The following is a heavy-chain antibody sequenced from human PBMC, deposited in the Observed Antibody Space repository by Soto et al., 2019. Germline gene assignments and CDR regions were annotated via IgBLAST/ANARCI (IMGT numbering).Heavy chain of an antibody. CDR2: INTDGTNS. Sequence: GGSLRLSCAASGLTFNRYWMHWVRHAQGKGLVWVSHINTDGTNSNYADSVKGRFTISRDNAKSTLFLQMNSLSDEDTAVYYCAREFCSGGNCYTYYFDPWGQGIPVTVSS. CDR1: GLTFNRYW. J-gene: IGHJ5*02. V-gene: IGHV3-74*01. D-gene: IGHD2-15*01. CDR3: AREFCSGGNCYTYYFDP.